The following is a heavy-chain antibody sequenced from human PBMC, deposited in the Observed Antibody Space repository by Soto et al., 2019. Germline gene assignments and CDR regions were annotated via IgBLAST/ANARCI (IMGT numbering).Heavy chain of an antibody. V-gene: IGHV1-69*13. CDR2: IIPLFGTT. CDR3: ARPRSHYYDRSAERAFDI. J-gene: IGHJ3*02. CDR1: GGTFNNYA. D-gene: IGHD3-22*01. Sequence: SVKVSCKASGGTFNNYAISWVRQAPGQGLEWMGGIIPLFGTTSYAQKFQGRVTITADESTSTAYMELSSLRSEDTAFYDCARPRSHYYDRSAERAFDIWGQGTMVTVSS.